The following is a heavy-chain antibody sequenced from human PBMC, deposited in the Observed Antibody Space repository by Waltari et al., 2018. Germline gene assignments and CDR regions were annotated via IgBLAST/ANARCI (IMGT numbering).Heavy chain of an antibody. V-gene: IGHV3-7*01. CDR1: GFTFSSYW. J-gene: IGHJ3*02. CDR3: ARDGMTYYNPRGAFDI. D-gene: IGHD3-10*01. CDR2: IKQDGSEK. Sequence: EVQLVESGGGLVQPGGSLRLSCAASGFTFSSYWMSWVRQAPGKGLEWVANIKQDGSEKYYVDSVKGRFTISRDNAKNSLYLQMNSLRAEDTAVYYCARDGMTYYNPRGAFDIWGQGTMVTVSS.